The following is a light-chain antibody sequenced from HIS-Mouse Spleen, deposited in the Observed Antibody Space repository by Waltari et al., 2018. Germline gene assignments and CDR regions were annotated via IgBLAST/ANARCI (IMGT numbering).Light chain of an antibody. CDR3: CSYAGSYRV. V-gene: IGLV2-11*01. CDR1: SSDVGGYHY. CDR2: DVS. J-gene: IGLJ1*01. Sequence: QSALTQPRSVSGSPGQSVTISCTGTSSDVGGYHYVPWYQQHPGKAPKLMIYDVSKRPSGVPDRFSGSKSGNTASLTISGLQAEDEADYYCCSYAGSYRVFGTGTKVTVL.